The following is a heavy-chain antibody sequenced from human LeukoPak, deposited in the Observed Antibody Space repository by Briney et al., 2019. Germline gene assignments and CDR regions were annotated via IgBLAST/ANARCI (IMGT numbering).Heavy chain of an antibody. J-gene: IGHJ4*02. CDR1: GYTFTSYG. D-gene: IGHD2-2*01. CDR2: FDPEDGET. CDR3: ATDLSGGYCSSTSCYVSDY. Sequence: ASVKVSCKASGYTFTSYGIGWVRQAPGQGLEWMGGFDPEDGETVYAQKFQGRVTMTEVTSTDTAYMELSSLRSEDTAVYYCATDLSGGYCSSTSCYVSDYWGQGTLVTVSS. V-gene: IGHV1-24*01.